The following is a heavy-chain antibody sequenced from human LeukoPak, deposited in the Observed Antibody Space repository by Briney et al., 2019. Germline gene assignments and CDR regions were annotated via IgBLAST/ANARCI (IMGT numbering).Heavy chain of an antibody. CDR3: AKTLDYYDSSGPSDY. V-gene: IGHV3-43*01. D-gene: IGHD3-22*01. J-gene: IGHJ4*02. CDR1: GFTFDDYT. Sequence: PGGSLRLSCAASGFTFDDYTMHWVRQAPGKGLEWVSLISWDGGSTYYADSVKGRFTISRDNSKNSLYLQMNSLRTEDTALYYCAKTLDYYDSSGPSDYWGQGTLVTASS. CDR2: ISWDGGST.